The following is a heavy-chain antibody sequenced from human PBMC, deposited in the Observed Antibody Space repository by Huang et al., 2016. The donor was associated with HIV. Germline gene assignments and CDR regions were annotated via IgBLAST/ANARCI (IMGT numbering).Heavy chain of an antibody. CDR2: IFYSGTA. D-gene: IGHD2-8*01. Sequence: QVQLQESGPGLVKPSETLSLMCTVSGGSISSHFWTWLRPPPGKGLEWIGNIFYSGTAHYNPSLKSRVTMSVDTSKNQFSLKLSSVTAADTAVYYCAREVLGNLISDYYLDYWGQGTLVTVSS. J-gene: IGHJ4*02. V-gene: IGHV4-59*11. CDR3: AREVLGNLISDYYLDY. CDR1: GGSISSHF.